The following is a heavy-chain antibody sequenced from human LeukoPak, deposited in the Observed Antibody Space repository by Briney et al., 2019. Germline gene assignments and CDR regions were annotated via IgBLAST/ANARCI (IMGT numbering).Heavy chain of an antibody. V-gene: IGHV3-53*01. CDR3: ARTLPDYANDY. J-gene: IGHJ4*02. D-gene: IGHD4-17*01. CDR2: IYSGGST. CDR1: GFTVSSNY. Sequence: GGSPRLSCAASGFTVSSNYMSWVRQAPGKGLEWVSVIYSGGSTYYADSVKGRFTISRDNSKNTLYLQMNSLRAEDTAVYYCARTLPDYANDYWGQGTLVTVSS.